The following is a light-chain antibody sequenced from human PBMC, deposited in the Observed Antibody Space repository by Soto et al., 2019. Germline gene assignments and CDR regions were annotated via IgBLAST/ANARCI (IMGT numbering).Light chain of an antibody. V-gene: IGLV2-14*01. CDR1: SSDVGGYNY. J-gene: IGLJ1*01. CDR3: SSYTSSSIYV. CDR2: EVS. Sequence: QSALTQPASVSGSPGQSITISCTGTSSDVGGYNYVSWYQQHPGKAPKLMIYEVSNRPSGVSNRFSGSKSGNTASLTISGLEAEDEADYYCSSYTSSSIYVFAHGTKLTVL.